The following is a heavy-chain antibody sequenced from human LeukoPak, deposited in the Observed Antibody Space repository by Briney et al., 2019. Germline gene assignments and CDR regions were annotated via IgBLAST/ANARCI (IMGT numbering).Heavy chain of an antibody. J-gene: IGHJ6*03. CDR2: ISSSSSYI. D-gene: IGHD3-10*01. Sequence: GGSLRLSCAASGFTFSSYSMNWVRQAPGKGLEWVSSISSSSSYIYYADSVKGRFTISRDNAKNSLYLQMNSLRAEDTAVYYCARTTMVRGVIGHYYYMDVWGKGTTVTVSS. CDR3: ARTTMVRGVIGHYYYMDV. CDR1: GFTFSSYS. V-gene: IGHV3-21*01.